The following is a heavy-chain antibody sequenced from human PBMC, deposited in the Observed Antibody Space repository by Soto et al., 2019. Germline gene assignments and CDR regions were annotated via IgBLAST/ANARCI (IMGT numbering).Heavy chain of an antibody. CDR1: GGSIISYY. CDR2: IYYSGST. CDR3: ARGDSYLDTAIGAFDI. J-gene: IGHJ3*02. D-gene: IGHD5-18*01. V-gene: IGHV4-59*01. Sequence: PSETLSLTCTVSGGSIISYYWSWIRQPPWKGLEWIGYIYYSGSTNYNPSLKSRVTISVDTSKNQFSLKLSSVTAADTAVYYCARGDSYLDTAIGAFDIWGQVTMGTVSS.